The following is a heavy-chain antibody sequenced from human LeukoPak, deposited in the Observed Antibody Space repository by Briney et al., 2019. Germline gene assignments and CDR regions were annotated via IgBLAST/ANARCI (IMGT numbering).Heavy chain of an antibody. CDR3: ARESGDTRTVNSFDY. V-gene: IGHV4-39*07. D-gene: IGHD2-21*01. Sequence: SSETLSLTCTLSGDSISSYSYYSAWIRQPPGKGLEWVGSILFRGATYYNPTLKPRIIMSVDTSQNHFSPKLTSVTAADTAVYFRARESGDTRTVNSFDYWGRGTLITVSS. CDR1: GDSISSYSYY. J-gene: IGHJ4*01. CDR2: ILFRGAT.